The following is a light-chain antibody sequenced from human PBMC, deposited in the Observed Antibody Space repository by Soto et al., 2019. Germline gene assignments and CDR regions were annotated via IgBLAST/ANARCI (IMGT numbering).Light chain of an antibody. Sequence: EIPSTQGPYCRSSSMGESVPIICRASQGISTSLAWYQVKPGKAPKLLIYAASTLESGVPSRFSATVSGTEFSLTITSLQPEDFTTYYCQQPFYSLITFGQGTRLEIK. V-gene: IGKV1-9*01. CDR2: AAS. CDR1: QGISTS. CDR3: QQPFYSLIT. J-gene: IGKJ5*01.